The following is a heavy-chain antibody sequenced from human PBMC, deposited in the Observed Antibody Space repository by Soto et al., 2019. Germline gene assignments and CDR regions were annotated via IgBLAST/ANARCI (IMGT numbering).Heavy chain of an antibody. CDR3: ARGGISHWAYFYYMDV. CDR2: INHLGSI. V-gene: IGHV4-34*01. Sequence: ETLSLTCVVSGGSLSDYFWSCIRQPPGMALEWIGEINHLGSINYNPSLKSRVTMSVDTSKNQFSLTLNSVTAADTATYYCARGGISHWAYFYYMDVWDRGTTVTVSS. J-gene: IGHJ6*03. CDR1: GGSLSDYF. D-gene: IGHD2-21*01.